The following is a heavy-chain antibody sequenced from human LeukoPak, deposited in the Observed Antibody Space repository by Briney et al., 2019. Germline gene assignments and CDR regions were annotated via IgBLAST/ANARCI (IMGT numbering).Heavy chain of an antibody. V-gene: IGHV3-74*01. CDR2: INSDGSST. CDR3: ARGYSYGLDY. CDR1: GFTFDDYA. Sequence: GRSLRLSCAASGFTFDDYAMHWVRQAPGKGLEWVSRINSDGSSTSYADSVKGRFTISRDNAKNTLYLQMNSLRAEDTAVYYCARGYSYGLDYWGQGTLVTVSS. J-gene: IGHJ4*02. D-gene: IGHD5-18*01.